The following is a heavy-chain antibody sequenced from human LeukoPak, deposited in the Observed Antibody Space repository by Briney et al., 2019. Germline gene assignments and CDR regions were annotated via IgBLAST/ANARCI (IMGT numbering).Heavy chain of an antibody. CDR1: GYTFTSYG. D-gene: IGHD2-15*01. CDR3: ARDQAYCSGGSCYWVDYYYYYGMDV. CDR2: ISAYNGNT. J-gene: IGHJ6*02. Sequence: ASVKVSCKASGYTFTSYGISWVRQAPGQGLEWMGWISAYNGNTNYAQKLQGRVTMTTDTSTSTAYMELRSLRSDDTAVYYCARDQAYCSGGSCYWVDYYYYYGMDVWGQGTTVTVSS. V-gene: IGHV1-18*01.